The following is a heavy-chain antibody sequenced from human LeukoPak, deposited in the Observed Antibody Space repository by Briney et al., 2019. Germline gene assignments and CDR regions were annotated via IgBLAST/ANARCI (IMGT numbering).Heavy chain of an antibody. V-gene: IGHV3-7*01. Sequence: GGSLRLSCAASGFTFSSYRMNWVRQAPGKGLEWVANIKQDGSEKYYVDSVKGRFTISRDNAKNSLYLQMNSLRVEDTAVYYCARWSSGWSDWGQGTLVTVSS. J-gene: IGHJ4*02. CDR1: GFTFSSYR. D-gene: IGHD6-19*01. CDR3: ARWSSGWSD. CDR2: IKQDGSEK.